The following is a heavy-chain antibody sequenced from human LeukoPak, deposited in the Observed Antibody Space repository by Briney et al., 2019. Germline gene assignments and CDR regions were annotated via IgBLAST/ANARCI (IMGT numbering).Heavy chain of an antibody. D-gene: IGHD3-10*02. CDR2: ISSSGSTI. Sequence: GGSLRLSCAASGFTFISYEMNWVRQAPGKGLEWLSYISSSGSTIYYADSVKGRFTISRDNAKNSLYLQMNSLRAEDTAVYYCAELGITMIGGVWGKGTTVTISS. CDR1: GFTFISYE. V-gene: IGHV3-48*03. J-gene: IGHJ6*04. CDR3: AELGITMIGGV.